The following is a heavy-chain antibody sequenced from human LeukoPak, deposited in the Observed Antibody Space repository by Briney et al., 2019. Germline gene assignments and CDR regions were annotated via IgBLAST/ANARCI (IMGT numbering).Heavy chain of an antibody. CDR1: RFAFSNYA. CDR2: VVASGGST. D-gene: IGHD6-13*01. Sequence: GGSLRLSCAASRFAFSNYAMNWVRQAPGKGLEWVSTVVASGGSTYYADSAKGRFTISRDNSKNTLYLQMNGLSAEDTAVYYCAKASGRGAAEPIDYWGQGALVTVSS. CDR3: AKASGRGAAEPIDY. V-gene: IGHV3-23*01. J-gene: IGHJ4*02.